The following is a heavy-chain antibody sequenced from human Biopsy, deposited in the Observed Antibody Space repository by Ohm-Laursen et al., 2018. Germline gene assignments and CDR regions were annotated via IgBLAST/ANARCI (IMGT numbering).Heavy chain of an antibody. Sequence: SETLSLTCPVSGGSISSYQWTWIRQTPGKGLEWIGYIYYSGSTNYNPSLKSRVTISVDTSKNQFSLRLNSVTAADTAVYYCARATNSTGWPYYYFYGMDVWGQGTTVTVSS. V-gene: IGHV4-59*01. CDR1: GGSISSYQ. D-gene: IGHD2/OR15-2a*01. CDR2: IYYSGST. CDR3: ARATNSTGWPYYYFYGMDV. J-gene: IGHJ6*02.